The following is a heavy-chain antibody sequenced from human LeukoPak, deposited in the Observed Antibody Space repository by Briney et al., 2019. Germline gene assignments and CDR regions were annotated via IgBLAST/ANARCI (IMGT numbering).Heavy chain of an antibody. CDR3: AKGGIYSSSSLGY. V-gene: IGHV3-43*01. J-gene: IGHJ4*02. CDR1: GFTFDDYT. CDR2: ISWDGGST. Sequence: GGSLRLSCAASGFTFDDYTMHWVRQAPGKGLEWVSLISWDGGSTYYADSVKGRFTISRDNSKNSLYLQMNSLRTEDTALYYCAKGGIYSSSSLGYWGQGTLVTVSS. D-gene: IGHD6-6*01.